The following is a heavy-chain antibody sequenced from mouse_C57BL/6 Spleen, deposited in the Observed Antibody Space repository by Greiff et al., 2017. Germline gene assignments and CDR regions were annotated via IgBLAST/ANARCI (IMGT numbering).Heavy chain of an antibody. V-gene: IGHV1-61*01. CDR2: IYPSDSET. Sequence: QVQLKQPGAELVRPGSSVKLSCKASGYTFTSYWMDWVKQRPGQGLEWIGNIYPSDSETHYNQKFKDKATLTVDKSSSTAYMQLSSLTSEDSAVYYCARRNLIYDGYYLDYWGQGTTLTVSS. J-gene: IGHJ2*01. D-gene: IGHD2-3*01. CDR3: ARRNLIYDGYYLDY. CDR1: GYTFTSYW.